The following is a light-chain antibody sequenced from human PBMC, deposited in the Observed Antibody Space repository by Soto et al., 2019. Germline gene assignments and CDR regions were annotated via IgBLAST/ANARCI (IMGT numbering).Light chain of an antibody. CDR2: DVN. CDR3: TSWTTSTTMI. Sequence: QSALTQPASVSGSPGQSITISCTGTSSDIGAYNFVSWYQQHPGKAPKLMIYDVNIRPSGVSNRLSGSKSGNTASLTLSGLQAEDESDYYCTSWTTSTTMIFGGGTQLTVL. CDR1: SSDIGAYNF. J-gene: IGLJ2*01. V-gene: IGLV2-14*03.